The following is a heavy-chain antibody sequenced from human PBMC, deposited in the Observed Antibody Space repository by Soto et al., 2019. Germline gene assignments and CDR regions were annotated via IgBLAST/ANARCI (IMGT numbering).Heavy chain of an antibody. V-gene: IGHV1-2*02. Sequence: KVSCKASGYTFTGYYMHWVRQAPGQGLEWMGWINPNSGGANYAQKFQGRVTMTRDTSISTAYMELSRLRSDDTAVYYCARGVLWRAVHDYWGQGTLVTVSS. CDR2: INPNSGGA. J-gene: IGHJ4*02. CDR1: GYTFTGYY. D-gene: IGHD2-21*01. CDR3: ARGVLWRAVHDY.